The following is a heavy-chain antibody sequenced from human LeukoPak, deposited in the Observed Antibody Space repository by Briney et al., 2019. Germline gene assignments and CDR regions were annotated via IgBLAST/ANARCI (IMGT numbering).Heavy chain of an antibody. Sequence: SETLSLTCAVSGGSISSGGYSWSWIRQPPGKGLEWIGYIYHSGSTYYNPSLKSRVTISVDTSKNQFSLKLSSVTAADTAVYYCARSLVTQAVLVPPGWFDPWGQGTLVTVSS. J-gene: IGHJ5*02. CDR1: GGSISSGGYS. CDR3: ARSLVTQAVLVPPGWFDP. V-gene: IGHV4-30-2*02. D-gene: IGHD6-6*01. CDR2: IYHSGST.